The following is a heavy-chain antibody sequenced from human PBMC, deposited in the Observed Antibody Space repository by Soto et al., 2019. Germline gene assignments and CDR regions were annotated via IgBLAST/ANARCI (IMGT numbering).Heavy chain of an antibody. D-gene: IGHD4-17*01. J-gene: IGHJ4*02. Sequence: EVQLVESGGGLVQPGGSLRLSCAASGFTFSTYSMNWVRQAPGKGLEWVSYISSGSSTISYADSVKGRFTISRDNAKKSLYLQMNSLRAEETAVYYCASHDYGDYVDYWGQGTLVTVSS. V-gene: IGHV3-48*01. CDR1: GFTFSTYS. CDR2: ISSGSSTI. CDR3: ASHDYGDYVDY.